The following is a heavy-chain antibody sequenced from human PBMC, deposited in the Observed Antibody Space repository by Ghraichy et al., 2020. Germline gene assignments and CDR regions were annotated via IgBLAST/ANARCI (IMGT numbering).Heavy chain of an antibody. J-gene: IGHJ1*01. CDR1: GYIFSGFL. V-gene: IGHV1-2*02. D-gene: IGHD5-24*01. CDR2: IRPDNGVT. CDR3: ARANSGFAEMVPKF. Sequence: ASVKVSCKASGYIFSGFLVHWVRQAPGQGPEWMGWIRPDNGVTNYAQTFRGRITITRDASIATVYMEVTSLTYNDTATYYCARANSGFAEMVPKFWGQGTLVTVSS.